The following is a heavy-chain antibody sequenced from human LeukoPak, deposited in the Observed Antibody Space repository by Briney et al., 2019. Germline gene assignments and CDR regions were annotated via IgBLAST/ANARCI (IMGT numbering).Heavy chain of an antibody. CDR2: VRGSGSDK. CDR1: GFTFSTYA. V-gene: IGHV3-23*01. CDR3: AKALRGSGLDY. D-gene: IGHD3-10*01. Sequence: GGSLRLSCAVSGFTFSTYAMSWVRQAPGKGLEWVSAVRGSGSDKYYADSVKGRFTISRDNAKNSLYLQMNSLRAGDTAVYYCAKALRGSGLDYWGRGTLVTVSS. J-gene: IGHJ4*02.